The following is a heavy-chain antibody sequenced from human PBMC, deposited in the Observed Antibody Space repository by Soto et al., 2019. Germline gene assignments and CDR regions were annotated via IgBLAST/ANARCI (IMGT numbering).Heavy chain of an antibody. Sequence: PGGSLRLSCSASGFTFSSYAMHWVRQAPGKGLEYVSAISSNGGSTYYADSVKGRFTISRDNSKNTLYLQMRSLRAEDTAVYYCVKEGVDTAMVHDFDYWGQGTLVTVSS. J-gene: IGHJ4*02. CDR2: ISSNGGST. V-gene: IGHV3-64D*06. CDR3: VKEGVDTAMVHDFDY. D-gene: IGHD5-18*01. CDR1: GFTFSSYA.